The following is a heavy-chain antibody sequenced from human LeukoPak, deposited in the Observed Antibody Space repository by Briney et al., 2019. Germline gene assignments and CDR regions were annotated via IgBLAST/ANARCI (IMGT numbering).Heavy chain of an antibody. CDR2: IYTSGST. J-gene: IGHJ4*02. Sequence: SETLSLTCTVSGGSISSYYWNWIRQPAGKGLEWIGRIYTSGSTNYNPSLKSRVTMSVDTSKNQFSLKLSSVTAADTAVYYCARRSVEPANNGDYDSSGFYYFDYWGQGTLVTVSS. CDR3: ARRSVEPANNGDYDSSGFYYFDY. D-gene: IGHD3-22*01. V-gene: IGHV4-4*07. CDR1: GGSISSYY.